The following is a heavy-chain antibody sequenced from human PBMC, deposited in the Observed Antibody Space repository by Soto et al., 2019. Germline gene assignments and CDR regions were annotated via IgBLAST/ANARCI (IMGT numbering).Heavy chain of an antibody. CDR1: GGSISSGDYY. Sequence: QVQLQESGPGLVKPSQTLSLTCTVSGGSISSGDYYWSWIRQPPGKGLEWIGYIYYSGSTYYNPSLKSRVTISVDTSKNQFSLKLSSVTAADTAVYYCASAIKTTVVTNNWFDPWGQGTLVTVSS. J-gene: IGHJ5*02. CDR3: ASAIKTTVVTNNWFDP. V-gene: IGHV4-30-4*01. D-gene: IGHD4-17*01. CDR2: IYYSGST.